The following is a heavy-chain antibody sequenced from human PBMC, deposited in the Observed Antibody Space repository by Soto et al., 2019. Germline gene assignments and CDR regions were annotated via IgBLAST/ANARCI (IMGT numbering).Heavy chain of an antibody. CDR2: IKEDGSER. Sequence: GESLKISCAASGFSFSWYWMNWVRQAPGKGLEWVANIKEDGSERYYVDSVKGRFTISRDNAKDSLYLQMSSLRAEDTAVYYCAKTSTYYDSSGYPIDYWGQGTQVTVSS. D-gene: IGHD3-22*01. CDR1: GFSFSWYW. V-gene: IGHV3-7*03. J-gene: IGHJ4*02. CDR3: AKTSTYYDSSGYPIDY.